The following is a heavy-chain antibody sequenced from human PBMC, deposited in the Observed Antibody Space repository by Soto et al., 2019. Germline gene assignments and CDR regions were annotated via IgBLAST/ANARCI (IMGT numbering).Heavy chain of an antibody. Sequence: EVQLLESGGGLVQPGGSLRLSYAASGFTFNNYAMSWVRQAPGKGLEWVSVISGSGQRTSYADSVKGRFTVYRDNSKNTVDLHMKSLRAEDTAVYYCAKDSYHGSGSYITPYYFDSWGQGTLITVSS. V-gene: IGHV3-23*01. CDR2: ISGSGQRT. CDR1: GFTFNNYA. D-gene: IGHD3-10*01. CDR3: AKDSYHGSGSYITPYYFDS. J-gene: IGHJ4*02.